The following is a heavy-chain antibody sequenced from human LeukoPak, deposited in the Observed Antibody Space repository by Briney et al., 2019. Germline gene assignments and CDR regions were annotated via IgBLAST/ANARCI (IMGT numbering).Heavy chain of an antibody. CDR2: ISAYNGNT. V-gene: IGHV1-18*01. Sequence: AASVKVSCKASGYTFTSYGISWVRQAPGQGLEWMGWISAYNGNTNYAQKIQGRVTMTTNTSTSTAYMELRSLRSDDTAVYYCARDKSMAYFDYWGQGTLVTVSS. CDR1: GYTFTSYG. D-gene: IGHD5-24*01. J-gene: IGHJ4*02. CDR3: ARDKSMAYFDY.